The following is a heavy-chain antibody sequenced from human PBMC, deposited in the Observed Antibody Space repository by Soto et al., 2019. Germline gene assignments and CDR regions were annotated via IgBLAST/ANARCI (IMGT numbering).Heavy chain of an antibody. D-gene: IGHD3-22*01. Sequence: QVQLVQSGAGVKMPGASMRVSCKASGYTFTTYAIHWVRQAPGQRLEWMGWINVGDGDAKYPQKFQGRVTITRDTSASLVYMGLTSRSSEDTAVYYCARGYDSRGYYYNGLDYWGQGTLVTVTS. CDR2: INVGDGDA. J-gene: IGHJ4*02. CDR3: ARGYDSRGYYYNGLDY. V-gene: IGHV1-3*01. CDR1: GYTFTTYA.